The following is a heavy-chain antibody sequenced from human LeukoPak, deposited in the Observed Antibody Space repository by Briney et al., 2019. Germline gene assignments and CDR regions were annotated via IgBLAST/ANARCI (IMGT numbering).Heavy chain of an antibody. Sequence: ASVKVSCKASGYTFTSYGINWVRQAPGQGLEWMGWISAYNGNTKYAQKLQGRVTMTTDTSTSTAYMELRSLRSDDTAVYYCAREFPHNDHGDYPYAFDIWGQGTMVTVSS. CDR3: AREFPHNDHGDYPYAFDI. J-gene: IGHJ3*02. CDR2: ISAYNGNT. D-gene: IGHD4-17*01. V-gene: IGHV1-18*01. CDR1: GYTFTSYG.